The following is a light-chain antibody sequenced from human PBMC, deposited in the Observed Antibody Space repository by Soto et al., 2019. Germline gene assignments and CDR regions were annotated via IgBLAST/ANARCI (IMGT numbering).Light chain of an antibody. Sequence: EIVLTQSPGTLSLSPGERATLSCRASQSVSSIHLAWYQQKPGQAPRLLMYSASSRATGIPDRFSGSVSGTDFTLTISRLEPEDFAVYYCQQFGSSPPITFGQGTRLEIK. CDR2: SAS. CDR1: QSVSSIH. CDR3: QQFGSSPPIT. V-gene: IGKV3-20*01. J-gene: IGKJ5*01.